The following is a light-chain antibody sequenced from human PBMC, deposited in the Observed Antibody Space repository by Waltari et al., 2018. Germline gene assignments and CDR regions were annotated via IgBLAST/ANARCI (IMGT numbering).Light chain of an antibody. J-gene: IGKJ2*01. V-gene: IGKV4-1*01. CDR1: QSLVFSPNNKNS. CDR2: WAS. CDR3: QQCYTFPYT. Sequence: DIVLTQSPDSLAVSLGERATIHCKSSQSLVFSPNNKNSLGWYQQKPGQPPKLLITWASIRESWVPDRFSGSGSGTDFTLTISSLQAEDVAVYYCQQCYTFPYTFGQGTKLEIK.